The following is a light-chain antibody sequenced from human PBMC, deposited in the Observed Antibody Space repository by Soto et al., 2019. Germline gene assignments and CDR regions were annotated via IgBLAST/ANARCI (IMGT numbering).Light chain of an antibody. CDR2: EVS. J-gene: IGLJ1*01. Sequence: QSALTQPASVSGSPGQTITISCTATSSDVGSYNLVSWYQQHPGKAPKLMIYEVSKRPSGVSNRFSGSKAGNTASLTISGLQAEDEADYYCCSYAGSSTLVVFGTGTKLTVL. V-gene: IGLV2-23*02. CDR3: CSYAGSSTLVV. CDR1: SSDVGSYNL.